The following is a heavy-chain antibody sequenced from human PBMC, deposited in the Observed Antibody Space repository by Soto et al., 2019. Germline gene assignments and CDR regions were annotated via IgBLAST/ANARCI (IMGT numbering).Heavy chain of an antibody. D-gene: IGHD5-12*01. J-gene: IGHJ4*02. CDR1: GFTFDDYA. Sequence: EVQLVESGGGLVQPGRSLRLSCAASGFTFDDYAMHWVRQAPGKGLEWVSGISWNSGSIGYADSVKGRFTISRDNAKNSLYLQMNSLRAEDTALYYCAKDRRGYSGYDTTFDYWGQGTLVTVSS. CDR3: AKDRRGYSGYDTTFDY. CDR2: ISWNSGSI. V-gene: IGHV3-9*01.